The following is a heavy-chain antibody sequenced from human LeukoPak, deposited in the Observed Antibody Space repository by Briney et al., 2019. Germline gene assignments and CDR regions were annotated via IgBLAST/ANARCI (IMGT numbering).Heavy chain of an antibody. J-gene: IGHJ4*02. CDR3: AKEKLPSGYSFLTDY. CDR1: GFTFDSYG. CDR2: ISYDGPNK. V-gene: IGHV3-30*18. Sequence: GGSLILSCAASGFTFDSYGMHWVRQAPGKGLEWVAVISYDGPNKYYADSVKGRFTISRDDSKSTLYLQMNSLRPEDTAVYYCAKEKLPSGYSFLTDYWGLGTLVTVSS. D-gene: IGHD5-18*01.